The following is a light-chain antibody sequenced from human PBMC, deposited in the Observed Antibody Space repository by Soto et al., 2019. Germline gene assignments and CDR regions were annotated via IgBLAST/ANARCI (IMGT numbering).Light chain of an antibody. Sequence: QSTLTQPASVSGSPGQSITISCTGTGSDVGGYNYVSWNQQHPGKAPKLMIYDVSNRPSGVSNLFSGSKSGNTASLTISGLQAEDEADYYCSSYTSSSTLEDVFGTGTKVTVL. CDR2: DVS. CDR1: GSDVGGYNY. V-gene: IGLV2-14*01. CDR3: SSYTSSSTLEDV. J-gene: IGLJ1*01.